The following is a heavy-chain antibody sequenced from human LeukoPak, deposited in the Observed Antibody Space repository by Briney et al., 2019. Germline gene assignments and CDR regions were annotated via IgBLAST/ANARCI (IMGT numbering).Heavy chain of an antibody. CDR2: IKSKTDGGTT. Sequence: KSGGSLRLSCAASGGSFSNAGMSWVLQAAGKGLEGVGRIKSKTDGGTTEYAAPVKGRFTISRDDSKNTLYLQMNSLKTEDTAVYCCTTGYCSRTSCYYFDYWGQGTLVTVSS. V-gene: IGHV3-15*01. CDR3: TTGYCSRTSCYYFDY. CDR1: GGSFSNAG. D-gene: IGHD2-2*01. J-gene: IGHJ4*02.